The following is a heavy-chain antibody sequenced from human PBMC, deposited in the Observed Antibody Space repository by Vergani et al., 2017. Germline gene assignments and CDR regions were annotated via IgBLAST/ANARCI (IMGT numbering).Heavy chain of an antibody. J-gene: IGHJ6*02. CDR3: ARDCRSGIYYPYYYYYYGMDV. Sequence: EVQLVESGGGLVKPGGSLRLSCAASGFTFSSYSMNWVRQAPGKGLEWVSSISSSSSYIYYADSVKGRFTISRDNAKNSLYLQMNSLRAEDTAVYYCARDCRSGIYYPYYYYYYGMDVWGQGTTVTVSS. CDR2: ISSSSSYI. V-gene: IGHV3-21*01. D-gene: IGHD3-10*01. CDR1: GFTFSSYS.